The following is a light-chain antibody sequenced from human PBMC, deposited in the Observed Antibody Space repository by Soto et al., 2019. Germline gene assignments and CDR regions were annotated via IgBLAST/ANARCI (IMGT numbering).Light chain of an antibody. CDR1: SSDIGGYNS. CDR3: SSHTSSRTYV. J-gene: IGLJ1*01. V-gene: IGLV2-14*01. Sequence: QSALTQPASVSGSPGQSITISCTGISSDIGGYNSVSWYQQHPGKAPKLMIYEVTNRPSGVSNRFSGSESGNTASLTISGLQAEDEADYYCSSHTSSRTYVFGTGTRSPS. CDR2: EVT.